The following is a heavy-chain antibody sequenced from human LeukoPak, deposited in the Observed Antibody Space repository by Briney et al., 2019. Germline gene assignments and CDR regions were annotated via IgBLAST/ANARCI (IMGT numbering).Heavy chain of an antibody. D-gene: IGHD3-22*01. V-gene: IGHV3-23*01. J-gene: IGHJ1*01. Sequence: PGGSLRLSCAASRFTFSSYAMSWVRQAPGKGLEWISSIGASGGSTYYADSVRGRLTISRDNSKNTLYLQMNSLKAEDTALYYCAKDWEYYDSSGYKSFAEYFQHWGQGTLVTVSS. CDR1: RFTFSSYA. CDR2: IGASGGST. CDR3: AKDWEYYDSSGYKSFAEYFQH.